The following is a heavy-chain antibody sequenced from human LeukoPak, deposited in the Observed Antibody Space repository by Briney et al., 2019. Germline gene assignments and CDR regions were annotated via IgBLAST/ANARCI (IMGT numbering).Heavy chain of an antibody. J-gene: IGHJ6*02. D-gene: IGHD3-3*01. CDR2: INHSGST. Sequence: PSETLSLTCAVYGGSFSGYYWSWIRQPPGKGLEWIGEINHSGSTNYNPSLKSRVTISVDTFKNQFSLKLSSVTAADTAVYYCARGSRGYDFWSGYYTNYYYGMDVWGQGTTVTVSS. V-gene: IGHV4-34*01. CDR1: GGSFSGYY. CDR3: ARGSRGYDFWSGYYTNYYYGMDV.